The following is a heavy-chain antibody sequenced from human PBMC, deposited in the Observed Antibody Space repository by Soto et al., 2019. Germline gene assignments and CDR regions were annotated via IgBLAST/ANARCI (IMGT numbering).Heavy chain of an antibody. CDR3: AIERAHIDYFHT. CDR1: GGTFSNNG. Sequence: QVQLVQSGAEVKEPGSSVKVSCKPSGGTFSNNGFSWVRQAPGHGFEWMGRIIPMLDITHYAQEFRGRITISADKTTSTAYMEMSGLRSDDTAVYYCAIERAHIDYFHTWDQGTLVTVSS. CDR2: IIPMLDIT. V-gene: IGHV1-69*04. J-gene: IGHJ1*01. D-gene: IGHD2-21*01.